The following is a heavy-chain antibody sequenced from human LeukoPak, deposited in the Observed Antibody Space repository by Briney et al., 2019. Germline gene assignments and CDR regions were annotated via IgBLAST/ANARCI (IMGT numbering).Heavy chain of an antibody. V-gene: IGHV3-48*03. D-gene: IGHD4-17*01. Sequence: GGSLRLSCAASGFTFSSYEMSWVRQAPGKGLEWVSYISTSGSTIYYADSVKGRFTISRDNAKNSLYLQMNSLTAEDTAVYYCAREAAGSTTVEFDYWGQGTLVTVSS. J-gene: IGHJ4*02. CDR3: AREAAGSTTVEFDY. CDR2: ISTSGSTI. CDR1: GFTFSSYE.